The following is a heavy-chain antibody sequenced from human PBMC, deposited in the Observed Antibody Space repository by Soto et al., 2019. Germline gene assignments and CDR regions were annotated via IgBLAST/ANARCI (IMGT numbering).Heavy chain of an antibody. V-gene: IGHV3-23*01. CDR2: ISGSGGST. CDR1: GFTFSSYA. D-gene: IGHD4-17*01. Sequence: GGSLRLSCAASGFTFSSYAMSWVRQAPGKGLEWVSAISGSGGSTYYADSVKGRFTISRDNSKNTLYLQMNSLRAEDTAVYYCANARCLYYYDGIAVSGQGTTVTVSS. J-gene: IGHJ6*02. CDR3: ANARCLYYYDGIAV.